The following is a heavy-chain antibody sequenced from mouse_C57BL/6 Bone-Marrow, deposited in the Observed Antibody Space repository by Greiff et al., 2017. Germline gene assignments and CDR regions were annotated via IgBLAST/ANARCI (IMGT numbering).Heavy chain of an antibody. D-gene: IGHD2-12*01. Sequence: VQLQQPGAELVKPGASVKMSCKASGYTFTSYWITWVKQRPGQGLVWIGDIYPGSGSTNYNEQFKSKATLTGDTSSSTAYMQLSRLTAEDSAVYYCTRGSGYDGYWGQGTTLTVSS. CDR2: IYPGSGST. V-gene: IGHV1-55*01. CDR3: TRGSGYDGY. CDR1: GYTFTSYW. J-gene: IGHJ2*01.